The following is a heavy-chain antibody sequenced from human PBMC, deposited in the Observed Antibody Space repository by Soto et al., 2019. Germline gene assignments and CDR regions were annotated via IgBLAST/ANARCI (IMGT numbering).Heavy chain of an antibody. CDR1: GFTFSSYG. D-gene: IGHD3-3*01. J-gene: IGHJ3*02. Sequence: GGSLRLSCAASGFTFSSYGMHWVRQAPGKGLEWVAVISYDGSNKYYADSVKGRFTISRDNSKNTLYLQMNSLRAEDTAVYYCAKGQRGTYYDFWSGPDAFDIWGQGTMVTVSS. CDR2: ISYDGSNK. V-gene: IGHV3-30*18. CDR3: AKGQRGTYYDFWSGPDAFDI.